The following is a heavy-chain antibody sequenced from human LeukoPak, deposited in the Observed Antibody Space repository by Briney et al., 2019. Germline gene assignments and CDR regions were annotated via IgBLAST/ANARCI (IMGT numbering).Heavy chain of an antibody. V-gene: IGHV1-18*01. Sequence: ASVKVSCKASGYTFTSYGISWVRQAPGQGLEWMGWISAYNGNTNYAQKLQGRVTMTTDTSTSTAYMELSRLRSDDTAVYYCGCASRTGYYYYGMDVWGQGTTVTVSS. CDR1: GYTFTSYG. D-gene: IGHD1-14*01. J-gene: IGHJ6*02. CDR2: ISAYNGNT. CDR3: GCASRTGYYYYGMDV.